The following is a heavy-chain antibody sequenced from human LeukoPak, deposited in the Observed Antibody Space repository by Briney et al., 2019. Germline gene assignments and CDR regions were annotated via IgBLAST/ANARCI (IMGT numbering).Heavy chain of an antibody. CDR1: GITFSSYS. Sequence: GGSLRLSCVASGITFSSYSMNWVRQAPGKGLDWVSYISSSSSTLYYAHSVKGRFTISRVNAKNSLYLQMNSLRDEDTAVYYCARETPDAFDIWGQGTMVTVS. D-gene: IGHD1-14*01. CDR3: ARETPDAFDI. J-gene: IGHJ3*02. V-gene: IGHV3-48*02. CDR2: ISSSSSTL.